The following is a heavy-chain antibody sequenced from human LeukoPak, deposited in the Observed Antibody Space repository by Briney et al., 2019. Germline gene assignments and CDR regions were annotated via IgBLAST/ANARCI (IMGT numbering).Heavy chain of an antibody. J-gene: IGHJ4*02. CDR3: ARGFYGAGSHFDY. CDR2: IFHTGHT. Sequence: SQTLSLTCAVSGGSISSGDFPWSWIRQPPGKGLEWIGYIFHTGHTSYNPSLKSRVTISVDMSKNQLSLRLTSVTAADTAVYYCARGFYGAGSHFDYWGQGTLVTVSS. D-gene: IGHD3-10*01. V-gene: IGHV4-30-2*01. CDR1: GGSISSGDFP.